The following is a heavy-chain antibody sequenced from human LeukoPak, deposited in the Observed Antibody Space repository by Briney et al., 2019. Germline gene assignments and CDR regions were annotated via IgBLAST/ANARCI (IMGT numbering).Heavy chain of an antibody. CDR2: ISGSSSYI. CDR3: ARVFRPSLTVFIIRGAFDI. V-gene: IGHV3-21*01. D-gene: IGHD3-3*01. J-gene: IGHJ3*02. CDR1: GFTFSSYS. Sequence: GGSLRLSCAGSGFTFSSYSMNWVRQAPGKGLEWVSSISGSSSYIYYADSVEGRFTISRDNDKNSLYLQMNSLRVEDTAVYYCARVFRPSLTVFIIRGAFDIWGQGTMVTVSS.